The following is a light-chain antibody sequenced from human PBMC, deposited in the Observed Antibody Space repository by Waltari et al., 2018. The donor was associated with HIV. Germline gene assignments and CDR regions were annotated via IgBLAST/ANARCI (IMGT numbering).Light chain of an antibody. Sequence: AVSASLGQTVTIHCEGGNIGRYHAGWFQQRDGQAPLFNMSGGDKRPSGIPVRFFGATSGGTSFLTITGVQTEDDGDYYCAVRCFMGDYLVFGAGTKLTV. CDR1: NIGRYH. CDR3: AVRCFMGDYLV. J-gene: IGLJ2*01. V-gene: IGLV3-19*01. CDR2: GGD.